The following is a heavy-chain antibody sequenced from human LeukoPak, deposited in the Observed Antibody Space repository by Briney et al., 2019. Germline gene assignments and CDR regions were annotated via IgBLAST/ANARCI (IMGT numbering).Heavy chain of an antibody. CDR1: GFTFSSYA. D-gene: IGHD5-18*01. V-gene: IGHV3-23*01. J-gene: IGHJ4*02. CDR2: LSGSGGNT. Sequence: GGSLRLSCAASGFTFSSYAMNWVRQAPGKGLEGVSSLSGSGGNTVYADSVKGRFTISRDNSKNTLFLQMSSLRAEDTAVYYCAKQSGYSYASGYYFDFWGQGTLVTVPS. CDR3: AKQSGYSYASGYYFDF.